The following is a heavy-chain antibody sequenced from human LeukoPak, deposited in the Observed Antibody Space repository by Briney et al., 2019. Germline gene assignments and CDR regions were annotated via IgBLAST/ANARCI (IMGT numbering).Heavy chain of an antibody. J-gene: IGHJ4*02. V-gene: IGHV1-18*01. CDR3: ARDYYYDSSGYSH. Sequence: ASVKVSCTVSGYTLTSYGISWVRQAPGQGLEWMGWISAYNGNTNYAQKLQGRVTMTTDTSTSTAYMELRSLRSDDTAVYYCARDYYYDSSGYSHWGQGTLVTVSS. CDR2: ISAYNGNT. CDR1: GYTLTSYG. D-gene: IGHD3-22*01.